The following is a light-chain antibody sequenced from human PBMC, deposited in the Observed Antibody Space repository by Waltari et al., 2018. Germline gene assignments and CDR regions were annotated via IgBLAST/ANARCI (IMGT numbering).Light chain of an antibody. CDR3: QQYNSYWT. CDR1: QMISSW. CDR2: KES. J-gene: IGKJ1*01. V-gene: IGKV1-5*03. Sequence: DIQMTQSPSTLSASVGDRVTITCRASQMISSWLAWYQQKPGKAPKRLIYKESSLESGVPSRFSGSGSGTEFTLTISSLQPDDLATYYCQQYNSYWTFGQGTKVEIK.